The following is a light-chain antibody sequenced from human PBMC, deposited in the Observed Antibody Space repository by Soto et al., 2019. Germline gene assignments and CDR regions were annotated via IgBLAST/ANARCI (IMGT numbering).Light chain of an antibody. CDR2: LGS. J-gene: IGKJ2*01. V-gene: IGKV2-28*01. CDR3: VQGHQART. Sequence: DLVMTPSPLSLPATPGDTASISCRTSQSLLHSNGYKYLDWYLQKPGQSPQLPIYLGSNRVSGDTDRFSGSGSVTDFTLKVSGVEACEVGVYYYVQGHQARTFGEATKL. CDR1: QSLLHSNGYKY.